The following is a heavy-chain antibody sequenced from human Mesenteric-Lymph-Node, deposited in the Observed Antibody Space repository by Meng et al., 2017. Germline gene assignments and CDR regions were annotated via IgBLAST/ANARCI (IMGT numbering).Heavy chain of an antibody. CDR2: INNEGNEK. V-gene: IGHV3-7*01. CDR3: ARSGAAHSRMDY. CDR1: GFTFSSYW. Sequence: GESLKISCAASGFTFSSYWMTWVRQAPGKGLEWVANINNEGNEKHYVDSVEGRFTISRDNAKNSLYLQMNSLRAEDTAVYYCARSGAAHSRMDYWGQGTLVTVSS. D-gene: IGHD6-13*01. J-gene: IGHJ4*02.